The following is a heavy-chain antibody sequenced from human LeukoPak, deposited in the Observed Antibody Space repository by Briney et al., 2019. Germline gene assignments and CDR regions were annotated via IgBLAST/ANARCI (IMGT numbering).Heavy chain of an antibody. Sequence: PGGSLRLSCAASGFTFSSYSMDWVRQAPGKGLEWISAISGSGGSTYYVDSVKGRFTISRDNSKNTLYLQMNSLRVEDTAVYYCAKLPVAGLYFDYWGQGTLVTVSS. V-gene: IGHV3-23*01. D-gene: IGHD6-19*01. CDR3: AKLPVAGLYFDY. CDR1: GFTFSSYS. J-gene: IGHJ4*02. CDR2: ISGSGGST.